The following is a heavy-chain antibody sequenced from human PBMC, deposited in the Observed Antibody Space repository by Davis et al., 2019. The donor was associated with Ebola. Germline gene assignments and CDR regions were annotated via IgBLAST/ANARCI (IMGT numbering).Heavy chain of an antibody. D-gene: IGHD4-23*01. CDR3: AREGGRSGGGNEFDY. CDR1: GFTVSSNY. V-gene: IGHV3-53*01. CDR2: IYSGGST. Sequence: GESLKISCAASGFTVSSNYMSWVRQAPGKGLEWVSVIYSGGSTYYADSVKGRFTISRDNSKNTLYLQMNSLRAEDTAVYYCAREGGRSGGGNEFDYWGQGTLVTVSS. J-gene: IGHJ4*02.